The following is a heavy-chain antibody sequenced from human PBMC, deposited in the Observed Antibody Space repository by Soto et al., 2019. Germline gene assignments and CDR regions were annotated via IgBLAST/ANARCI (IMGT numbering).Heavy chain of an antibody. CDR3: AGTTSHHWLYMDV. CDR1: GDSVSGDSAA. J-gene: IGHJ6*03. V-gene: IGHV6-1*01. D-gene: IGHD1-1*01. Sequence: QVQLQESGPGLVKPSQTLSVSCAISGDSVSGDSAAWNWVRLSPSRGLEWLARTYYRSRWYNDYAVSVRSRITVNADTSKNQFSVQRTSVTPEDTAIYFCAGTTSHHWLYMDVWGRGTTVTVSS. CDR2: TYYRSRWYN.